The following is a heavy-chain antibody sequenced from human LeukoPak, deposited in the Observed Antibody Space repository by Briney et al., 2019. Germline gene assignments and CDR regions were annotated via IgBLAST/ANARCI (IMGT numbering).Heavy chain of an antibody. CDR3: ASSIPKLAAAGTGLFDY. CDR1: GGSISSSSYY. V-gene: IGHV4-39*01. Sequence: SETLSLTCTVSGGSISSSSYYWGWIRQPPGKGLEWIGSIYYSGSTYYNPSLKSRVTISVDTSKNQFSLKLSSVTAADTAVYYCASSIPKLAAAGTGLFDYWGQGTLVTVSS. D-gene: IGHD6-13*01. CDR2: IYYSGST. J-gene: IGHJ4*02.